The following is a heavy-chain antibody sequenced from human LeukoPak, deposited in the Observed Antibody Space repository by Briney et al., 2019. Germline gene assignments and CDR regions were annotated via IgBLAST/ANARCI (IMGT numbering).Heavy chain of an antibody. D-gene: IGHD4-17*01. CDR3: ARDQATVATPWVDY. CDR1: RYTFTNYY. CDR2: INPNSGGT. J-gene: IGHJ4*02. Sequence: GASVKVSCKASRYTFTNYYLHWVRQAPGQGLEWMGWINPNSGGTKPARKFLGRVTMTRDTSISTAYMELTRLTYDDTAVYYCARDQATVATPWVDYWGQGTLVTVSS. V-gene: IGHV1-2*02.